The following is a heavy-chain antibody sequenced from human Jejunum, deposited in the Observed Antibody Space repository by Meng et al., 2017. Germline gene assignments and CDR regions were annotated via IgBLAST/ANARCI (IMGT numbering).Heavy chain of an antibody. Sequence: ASVKVSCKASGYTFTAYYIHWVRQAPGQGLEWMGRINPNSGATNYAQRFQDRVTMTRDTSTGTAYMELSRLRSDDTAVYYCARESDKTGAYTDYWGQGTLVTVSS. CDR3: ARESDKTGAYTDY. CDR2: INPNSGAT. D-gene: IGHD1-26*01. CDR1: GYTFTAYY. V-gene: IGHV1-2*06. J-gene: IGHJ4*02.